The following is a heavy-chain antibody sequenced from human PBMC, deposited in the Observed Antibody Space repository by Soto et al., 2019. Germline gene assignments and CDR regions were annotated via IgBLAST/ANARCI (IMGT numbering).Heavy chain of an antibody. J-gene: IGHJ3*02. D-gene: IGHD2-15*01. Sequence: ASLKVSCNASGYTFTSYYMHWVLQAPGQGLEWMGIINPSGGSTSYAQKFQGRVTMTRDTSTSTVYMELSSLRSEDTAVYYCARVERYCSGGSCYSCAFDIWGQGTM. CDR1: GYTFTSYY. CDR2: INPSGGST. V-gene: IGHV1-46*03. CDR3: ARVERYCSGGSCYSCAFDI.